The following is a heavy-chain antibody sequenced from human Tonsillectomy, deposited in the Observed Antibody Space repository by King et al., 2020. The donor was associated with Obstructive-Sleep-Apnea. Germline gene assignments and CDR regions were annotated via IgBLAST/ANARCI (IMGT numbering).Heavy chain of an antibody. V-gene: IGHV3-23*04. CDR2: ISGSVAST. CDR3: AKEWQWLGRTLGVDY. Sequence: VQLVESGGGLVQPGGSLRLSCAASGFTFSSYAMSWVRQAPGKGLEWVSAISGSVASTYYQDSLKGRFTISRDNSKNTLYLQMNSLRAEDTAVYYCAKEWQWLGRTLGVDYCAHATLVTV. J-gene: IGHJ4*01. CDR1: GFTFSSYA. D-gene: IGHD6-19*01.